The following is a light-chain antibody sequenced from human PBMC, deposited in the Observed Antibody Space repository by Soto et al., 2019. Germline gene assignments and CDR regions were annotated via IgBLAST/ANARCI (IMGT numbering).Light chain of an antibody. CDR1: QSVSSN. CDR2: DIS. CDR3: QQYNSWPLT. J-gene: IGKJ4*01. V-gene: IGKV3D-15*01. Sequence: IVLTQSPATLSVSPGERGTLSCRASQSVSSNLAWYQQKPGQPPRLLIYDISTRATGIPTRFSGSGSGTEFTLTISSLQSEDFAVYYCQQYNSWPLTFGGGTKVDI.